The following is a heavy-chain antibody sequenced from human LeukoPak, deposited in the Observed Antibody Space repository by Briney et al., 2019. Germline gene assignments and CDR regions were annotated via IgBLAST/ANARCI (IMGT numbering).Heavy chain of an antibody. CDR2: FDPEDGET. J-gene: IGHJ4*02. D-gene: IGHD3-22*01. CDR1: GYTLTELS. Sequence: GASVKVSCKVSGYTLTELSMHWVRQAPGKGLEWMGGFDPEDGETIYAQKFQGRVTMTRNTSISTAYMELSSLRSEDTAVYYCARVAYYYDSSGYIYWGQGTLVTVSS. CDR3: ARVAYYYDSSGYIY. V-gene: IGHV1-24*01.